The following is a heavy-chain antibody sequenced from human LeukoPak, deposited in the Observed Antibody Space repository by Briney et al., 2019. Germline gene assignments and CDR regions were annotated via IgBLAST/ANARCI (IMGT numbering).Heavy chain of an antibody. Sequence: SETLSLTCTVSGGSISSYYWSWIRQPPGKGLEWIGYIYYSGSTNYNPSLKSRVTISVDTSKNQFSLKLSSVTAADTAVYYCARGGPTYYYGSGRTHYYYYYMDVWGKGTTVTISS. CDR3: ARGGPTYYYGSGRTHYYYYYMDV. CDR1: GGSISSYY. CDR2: IYYSGST. J-gene: IGHJ6*03. V-gene: IGHV4-59*01. D-gene: IGHD3-10*01.